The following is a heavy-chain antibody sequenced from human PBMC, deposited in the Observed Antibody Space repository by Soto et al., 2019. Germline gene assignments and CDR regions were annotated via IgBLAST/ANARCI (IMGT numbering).Heavy chain of an antibody. V-gene: IGHV4-59*01. D-gene: IGHD4-4*01. CDR2: SYYSGST. Sequence: LSLTCTVSGSSISSYYWSWIRQPPGKGLEWIGYSYYSGSTNYNPSLKSRVTISVDTSKNQFSLELSSVTAADTAVYYCARDLANSSPYYFDYWGQGTLDTVSS. J-gene: IGHJ4*02. CDR3: ARDLANSSPYYFDY. CDR1: GSSISSYY.